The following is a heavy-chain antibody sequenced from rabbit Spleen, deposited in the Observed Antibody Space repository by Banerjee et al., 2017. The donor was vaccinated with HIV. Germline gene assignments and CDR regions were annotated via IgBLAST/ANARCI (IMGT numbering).Heavy chain of an antibody. CDR2: IYTLDGGT. Sequence: QSLEESGGGLVQPEGSLTLTCKASGFDLSSNAMCWVRQAPGKGLEWIACIYTLDGGTYYASWAKGRFTVSKTSPTTVTLQMTSLTAADTATYFCARDLVAVIGWNFNLWGQGTLVTVS. V-gene: IGHV1S40*01. CDR1: GFDLSSNA. CDR3: ARDLVAVIGWNFNL. D-gene: IGHD1-1*01. J-gene: IGHJ4*01.